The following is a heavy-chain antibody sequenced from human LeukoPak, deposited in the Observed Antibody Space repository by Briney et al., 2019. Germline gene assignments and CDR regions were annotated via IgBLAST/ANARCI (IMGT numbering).Heavy chain of an antibody. J-gene: IGHJ4*02. CDR1: GFTFSGYY. CDR3: ARGHYDVLAASYKWIPDY. D-gene: IGHD3-9*01. V-gene: IGHV3-11*04. CDR2: INPSGSTI. Sequence: GGSLRLSCEGSGFTFSGYYMSWIRQAPGKGLEWVSYINPSGSTIYYADSVKGRFTTSRDNAKNSLSLQLNSLRVEDTAVYYCARGHYDVLAASYKWIPDYWGQGTLVTVSS.